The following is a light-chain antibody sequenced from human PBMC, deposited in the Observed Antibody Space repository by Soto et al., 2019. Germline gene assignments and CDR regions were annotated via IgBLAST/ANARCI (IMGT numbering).Light chain of an antibody. CDR3: QQYNNWPFIT. V-gene: IGKV3D-15*01. CDR2: AAS. CDR1: QSVRGN. J-gene: IGKJ5*01. Sequence: EIVMTQSPATLSVSPGERATLSCRASQSVRGNLAWYQQKPGQSPRLLIYAASSRATGIPARFSGSGSGTAFTLTISSLQSEDFAVYYCQQYNNWPFITFGQGTRLEIK.